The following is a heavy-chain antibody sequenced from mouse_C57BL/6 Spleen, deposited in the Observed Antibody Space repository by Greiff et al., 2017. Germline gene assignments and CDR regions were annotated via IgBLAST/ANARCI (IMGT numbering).Heavy chain of an antibody. J-gene: IGHJ1*03. CDR1: GFTFSDYY. CDR2: INYDGSST. CDR3: AKLGPYWYFDV. Sequence: EVKVVESEGGLVQPGSSMKLSCTASGFTFSDYYMAWVRQVPEKGLEWVANINYDGSSTYYLDSLKSRFIISRDNAKNILYLQMSSLKSEDTATYYCAKLGPYWYFDVWGTGTTVTVSS. D-gene: IGHD4-1*01. V-gene: IGHV5-16*01.